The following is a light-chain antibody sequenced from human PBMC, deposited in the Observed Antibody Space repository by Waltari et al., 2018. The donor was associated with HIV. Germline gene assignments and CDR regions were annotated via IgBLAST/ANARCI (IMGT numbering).Light chain of an antibody. CDR1: QSVSSTY. CDR2: SAS. Sequence: VLTQSPGTLSLSPGDRATLSCRASQSVSSTYLGWHQQRPGQAPRLLIYSASGRATDIPDRFSGSGSGTDFTLTIGRLEPEDFAVYYCQQYGSSPITFGQGTRLEIK. CDR3: QQYGSSPIT. J-gene: IGKJ5*01. V-gene: IGKV3-20*01.